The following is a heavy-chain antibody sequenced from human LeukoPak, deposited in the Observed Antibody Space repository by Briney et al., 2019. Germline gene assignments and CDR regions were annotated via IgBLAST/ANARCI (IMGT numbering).Heavy chain of an antibody. Sequence: KPSETLSLTCAVSGGSISSNNWWSWVRQPPGKGLEWIGEIYHSGSTNYNPSLKSPVTISVDKSKNQFSLKLSSVTAADTAVYYCARFFVVPAAIDYWGQGTLVTVSS. D-gene: IGHD2-2*01. CDR1: GGSISSNNW. CDR2: IYHSGST. CDR3: ARFFVVPAAIDY. V-gene: IGHV4-4*02. J-gene: IGHJ4*02.